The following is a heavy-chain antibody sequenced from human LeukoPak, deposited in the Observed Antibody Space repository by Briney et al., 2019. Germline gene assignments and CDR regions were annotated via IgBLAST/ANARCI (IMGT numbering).Heavy chain of an antibody. J-gene: IGHJ4*02. V-gene: IGHV3-23*01. D-gene: IGHD4-17*01. Sequence: PGGSLRLSCAASGFTFSSYAMSWVRQAPGKGLEWVSAISGSGGSTYYADSVKGRFTISRDNSKNTLYLQMNSLRAEDTAVYYCAKDYSGDYEPSYFDYWGQGTLVTVSS. CDR3: AKDYSGDYEPSYFDY. CDR1: GFTFSSYA. CDR2: ISGSGGST.